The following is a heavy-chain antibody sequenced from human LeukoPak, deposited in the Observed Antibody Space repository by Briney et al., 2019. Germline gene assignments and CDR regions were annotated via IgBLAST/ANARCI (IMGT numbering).Heavy chain of an antibody. V-gene: IGHV3-64*01. CDR3: ARDQEDYGSGAFDI. D-gene: IGHD3-10*01. J-gene: IGHJ3*02. Sequence: GGTLRLSCAASGFTFSSYAMHWVRQAPGKGLEYVSAISSNGGSTYYANSVKGRFTISRDNSKNTLYLQMGSLRAEDMAVYYCARDQEDYGSGAFDIWGQGTMVTVSS. CDR2: ISSNGGST. CDR1: GFTFSSYA.